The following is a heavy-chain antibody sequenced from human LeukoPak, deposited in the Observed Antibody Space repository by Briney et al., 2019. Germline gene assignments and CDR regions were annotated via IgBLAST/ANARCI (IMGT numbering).Heavy chain of an antibody. J-gene: IGHJ4*02. D-gene: IGHD6-13*01. CDR2: ISYDGSNK. CDR3: ANASAAGNFDY. V-gene: IGHV3-30*18. Sequence: TGGSLRLSCAASGFTFSSYGMHWVRQAPGKGLEWVAVISYDGSNKYYADSVKGRFTISRDNSKNTLYLQMNSLRAEDTAVYYCANASAAGNFDYWGQGTLVTVSS. CDR1: GFTFSSYG.